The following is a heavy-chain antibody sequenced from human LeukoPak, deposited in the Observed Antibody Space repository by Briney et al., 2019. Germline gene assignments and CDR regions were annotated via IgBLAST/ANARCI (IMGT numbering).Heavy chain of an antibody. CDR1: EFSFNTYT. CDR2: ISGSCGST. Sequence: GGSLRLSCSASEFSFNTYTMNWVRQAPGQGLEWVSAISGSCGSTYYADSVKGRFTISRDNSKNTLYLQMNSLRAEDTAVYYCAKNGDRGAYCSGGSCYPYYYQNMDVWGKGTTVTISS. CDR3: AKNGDRGAYCSGGSCYPYYYQNMDV. D-gene: IGHD2-15*01. J-gene: IGHJ6*03. V-gene: IGHV3-23*01.